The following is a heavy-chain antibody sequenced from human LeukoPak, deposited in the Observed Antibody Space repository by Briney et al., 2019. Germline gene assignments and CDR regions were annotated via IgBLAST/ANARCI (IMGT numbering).Heavy chain of an antibody. CDR1: GFTFDDYA. Sequence: GRSLRLSCAASGFTFDDYAMHWVRQTPGKGLEWVSGISWNSGSIGYADSVKGRFTISRDNAKNSLYLQMNSLRAEDTALYYSAKEALAAAGLDYWGQGTLVTVSS. CDR3: AKEALAAAGLDY. D-gene: IGHD6-13*01. J-gene: IGHJ4*02. V-gene: IGHV3-9*01. CDR2: ISWNSGSI.